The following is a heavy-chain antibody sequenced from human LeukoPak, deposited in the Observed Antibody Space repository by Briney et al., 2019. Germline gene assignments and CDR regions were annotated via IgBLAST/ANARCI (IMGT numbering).Heavy chain of an antibody. V-gene: IGHV3-30-3*01. CDR2: ISYDGSNK. CDR1: GFTFSNYA. J-gene: IGHJ4*02. CDR3: AGGYCSSTSCFDY. D-gene: IGHD2-2*01. Sequence: GGSLRLSCAASGFTFSNYAMHWVRQAPGKGLEWVAVISYDGSNKYYADSVKGRFTISRDNSKNTLYLQMNSLRAEDTAVYYCAGGYCSSTSCFDYWGQGTLVTVSS.